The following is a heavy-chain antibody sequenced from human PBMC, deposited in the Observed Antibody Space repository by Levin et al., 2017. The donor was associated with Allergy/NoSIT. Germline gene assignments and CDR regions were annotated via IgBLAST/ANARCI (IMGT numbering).Heavy chain of an antibody. CDR3: ARAGGSGWYLDY. Sequence: GESLKISCAASGFTFDDYGMSWVRQTPGKGLEWVSGINWNGGSTGYADSVKGRFTISRDNAKNSLYLQMNSLRAEDTAFYYCARAGGSGWYLDYWGQGTLVTVSS. CDR2: INWNGGST. V-gene: IGHV3-20*04. CDR1: GFTFDDYG. J-gene: IGHJ4*02. D-gene: IGHD6-19*01.